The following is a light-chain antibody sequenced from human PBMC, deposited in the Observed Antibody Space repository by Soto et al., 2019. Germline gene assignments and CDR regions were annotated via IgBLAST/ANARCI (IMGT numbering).Light chain of an antibody. CDR2: EVT. V-gene: IGLV2-14*01. CDR1: SSDVGGYNY. Sequence: QSVLTQPASVSGSSGQSITISCTGTSSDVGGYNYVSWYQQHPGKAPKLMIYEVTNRPSGVSNRFSGSKSGNTASLTISGLQAEDEAVYYCSSYTGSSTPVLFGGGTKVTVL. CDR3: SSYTGSSTPVL. J-gene: IGLJ2*01.